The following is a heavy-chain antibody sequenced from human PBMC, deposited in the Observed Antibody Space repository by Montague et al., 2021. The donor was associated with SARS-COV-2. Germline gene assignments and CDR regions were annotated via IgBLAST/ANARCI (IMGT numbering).Heavy chain of an antibody. CDR1: GGSINNFF. CDR2: IDYRGNT. V-gene: IGHV4-59*08. J-gene: IGHJ4*02. D-gene: IGHD4-11*01. CDR3: VRTVTQGSGDS. Sequence: SETLSLTCTVSGGSINNFFWIWIRQPPGKGLELIGYIDYRGNTNYNPSLPRRATMSLDKSRNQFSLKWTSVTAADTAVYYCVRTVTQGSGDSWGQGTLVTVSS.